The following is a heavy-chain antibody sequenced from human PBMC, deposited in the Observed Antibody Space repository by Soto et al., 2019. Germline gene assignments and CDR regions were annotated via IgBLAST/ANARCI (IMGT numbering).Heavy chain of an antibody. CDR1: GFTFSNYA. J-gene: IGHJ4*02. CDR2: MSGNGGRI. Sequence: EVQLLESGGGLVQPGGSLRLSCAVSGFTFSNYAMTWVRQAPGKGLEWVSLMSGNGGRIGYADSVKGRFTISRDNSKNTLYLAMNSLGLEDTAGYYCVKDPVSGGSGCAWVGHWGQGTLVTVSS. V-gene: IGHV3-23*01. CDR3: VKDPVSGGSGCAWVGH. D-gene: IGHD3-10*01.